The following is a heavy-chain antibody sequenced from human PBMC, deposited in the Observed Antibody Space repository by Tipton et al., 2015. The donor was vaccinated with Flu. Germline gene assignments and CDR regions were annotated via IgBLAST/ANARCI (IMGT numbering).Heavy chain of an antibody. D-gene: IGHD6-6*01. Sequence: SLRLSCAASGFTFSDYYMSWIRQAPGKGLEWVSYISSSGSTIYYADSVKGRFISSRDNAKNSLYLQMNSLRAEDTAVYYCARGSGSSGRVVDYWGQGTLVTVSS. V-gene: IGHV3-11*01. CDR3: ARGSGSSGRVVDY. CDR1: GFTFSDYY. J-gene: IGHJ4*02. CDR2: ISSSGSTI.